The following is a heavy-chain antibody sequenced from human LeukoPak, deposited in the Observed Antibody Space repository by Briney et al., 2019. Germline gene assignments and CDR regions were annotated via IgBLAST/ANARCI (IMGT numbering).Heavy chain of an antibody. J-gene: IGHJ1*01. D-gene: IGHD6-13*01. Sequence: SETLSLTCAVYGGSFSGYYWSWIRQPPGKGLEWIGEINHSGSTNYNPSLKSRVTISVDTSKNQFSLKLSSVTAADTAVYYCARAYSSSWYVEYFQHWGQGTLVTVSS. V-gene: IGHV4-34*01. CDR2: INHSGST. CDR1: GGSFSGYY. CDR3: ARAYSSSWYVEYFQH.